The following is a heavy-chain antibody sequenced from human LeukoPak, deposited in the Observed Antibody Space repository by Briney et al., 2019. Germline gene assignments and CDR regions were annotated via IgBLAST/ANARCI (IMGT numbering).Heavy chain of an antibody. CDR1: GFTLSSYA. Sequence: GGSLRLSCAASGFTLSSYAMSWVRQAPGKGLEWVSSISASGGSTNYADSVKGRFTISRDNSKNTVYLQMKSLRAEDTAVYYCAKVMKGSERLTMVRGVIIKTAGLYYMDVWGKGTTVTVSS. J-gene: IGHJ6*03. CDR3: AKVMKGSERLTMVRGVIIKTAGLYYMDV. V-gene: IGHV3-23*01. D-gene: IGHD3-10*01. CDR2: ISASGGST.